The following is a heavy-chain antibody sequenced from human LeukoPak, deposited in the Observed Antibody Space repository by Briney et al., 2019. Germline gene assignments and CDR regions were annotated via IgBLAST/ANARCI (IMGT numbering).Heavy chain of an antibody. CDR2: ISSSSSTI. CDR1: GFTFSSYS. V-gene: IGHV3-48*01. Sequence: PGGSLRLSCAASGFTFSSYSMNWVRQAPGKGLEWVSYISSSSSTIYYADSVKGRFTISRDNAKNSLYLQMNSLRAEDTAVYYCAKDKSGNWLDPWGQGTLVTVSS. J-gene: IGHJ5*02. CDR3: AKDKSGNWLDP. D-gene: IGHD3-3*01.